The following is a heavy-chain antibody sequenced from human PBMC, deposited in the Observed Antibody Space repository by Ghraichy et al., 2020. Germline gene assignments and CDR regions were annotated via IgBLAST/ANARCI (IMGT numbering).Heavy chain of an antibody. V-gene: IGHV3-30*18. D-gene: IGHD3-22*01. J-gene: IGHJ6*02. CDR3: AKERDSSGYYSFRGDYYGMDV. CDR2: ISYDGNNK. Sequence: GGSLRLSCAASGFTFRSYGMHLVSQAPGKGLEWVAVISYDGNNKVYGDSVEGRFTISRDNSKNTLYLQMNSLRADDTTVYYCAKERDSSGYYSFRGDYYGMDVWGQGTTVTVSS. CDR1: GFTFRSYG.